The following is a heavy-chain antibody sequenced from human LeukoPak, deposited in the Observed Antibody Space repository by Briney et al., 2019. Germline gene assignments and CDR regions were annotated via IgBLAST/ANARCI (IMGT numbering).Heavy chain of an antibody. CDR1: GYTFTSYG. D-gene: IGHD2-2*02. CDR3: ARDVCTGCYRGSIDP. Sequence: ASVKVSCKASGYTFTSYGINWVRQAPGQGLEWMGWMSAYNGNTDYAQKLQGRVTMTTDTSTSTAYMELRSLRSDDTAVYYFARDVCTGCYRGSIDPWGQGTLVTVSS. CDR2: MSAYNGNT. J-gene: IGHJ5*02. V-gene: IGHV1-18*01.